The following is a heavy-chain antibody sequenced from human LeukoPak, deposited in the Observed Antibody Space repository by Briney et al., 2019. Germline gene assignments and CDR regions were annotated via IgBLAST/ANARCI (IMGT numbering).Heavy chain of an antibody. CDR2: ISYDGSNK. Sequence: PRGSLRLSCAASGFTFSSYGMHWVRQAPGKGLEWVAVISYDGSNKYYADSVKGRFTISRDNSKNTLYLQMNSLRAEDTAVYYCAKDLDYGDLIDYWGQGTLVTVSS. J-gene: IGHJ4*02. CDR3: AKDLDYGDLIDY. CDR1: GFTFSSYG. V-gene: IGHV3-30*18. D-gene: IGHD4-17*01.